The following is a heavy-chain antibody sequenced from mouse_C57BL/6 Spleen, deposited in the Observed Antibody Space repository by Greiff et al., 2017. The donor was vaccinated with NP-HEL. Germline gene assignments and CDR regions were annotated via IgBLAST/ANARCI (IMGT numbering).Heavy chain of an antibody. CDR2: IYPGSGST. CDR3: AKERITTVVAPDYAMDD. CDR1: GYNFTSYW. V-gene: IGHV1-55*01. J-gene: IGHJ4*01. Sequence: QVKLQQPGAELVKPGASVKMSCKASGYNFTSYWIPWVKQRPGQGLEWIGDIYPGSGSTNYNEKFKSKATLTVDTSSSTAYMQLSSLTSEDSAVYYCAKERITTVVAPDYAMDDWGQGTSVTVSS. D-gene: IGHD1-1*01.